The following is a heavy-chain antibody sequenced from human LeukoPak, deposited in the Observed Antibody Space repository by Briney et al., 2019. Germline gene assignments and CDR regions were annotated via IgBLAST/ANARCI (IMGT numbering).Heavy chain of an antibody. CDR1: GGSISSYF. CDR3: SRAVEPNGRSLDS. CDR2: IYTSGIT. V-gene: IGHV4-4*07. J-gene: IGHJ4*02. D-gene: IGHD6-19*01. Sequence: SETLSLTCTVSGGSISSYFWSWIRQPAGKGLERIGRIYTSGITNYNPSLKSRVTMSVDTSKNQFSLRLTSVTAADTAVYYCSRAVEPNGRSLDSWGQGTLVTVSS.